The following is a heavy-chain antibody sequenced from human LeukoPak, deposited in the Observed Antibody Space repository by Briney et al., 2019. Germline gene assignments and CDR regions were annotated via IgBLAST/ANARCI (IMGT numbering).Heavy chain of an antibody. J-gene: IGHJ4*02. CDR3: AKEYQDILTGYDY. V-gene: IGHV3-23*01. CDR2: ISGSGGST. CDR1: GFTLSSYA. Sequence: GGSLRLSCAASGFTLSSYAMSWVRQAPGKGLEWVSAISGSGGSTYYADSVKGRFTISRDNSKNTLYLQMNSLRAEDAAVYYCAKEYQDILTGYDYWGQGTLVTVSS. D-gene: IGHD3-9*01.